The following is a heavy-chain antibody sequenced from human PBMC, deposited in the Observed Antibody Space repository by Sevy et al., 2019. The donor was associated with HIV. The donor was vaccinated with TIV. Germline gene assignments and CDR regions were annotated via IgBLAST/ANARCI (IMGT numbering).Heavy chain of an antibody. V-gene: IGHV3-7*04. Sequence: GGSLRLSCAASGFSFSSYWMHWVRQAPGKGLEWVANIKQDESEKYYVASVKGRFTISIANAKNSVYLQMNSLRPEDTAIYYCARGNSGSFDYWGQGTLVTVSS. CDR1: GFSFSSYW. CDR3: ARGNSGSFDY. CDR2: IKQDESEK. D-gene: IGHD3-22*01. J-gene: IGHJ4*02.